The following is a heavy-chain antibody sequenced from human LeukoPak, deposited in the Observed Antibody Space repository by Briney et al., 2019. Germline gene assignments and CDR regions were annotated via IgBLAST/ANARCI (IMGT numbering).Heavy chain of an antibody. CDR1: GYSFTTYW. Sequence: ESRKISCKGSGYSFTTYWIGWVRQMPGKGLEWMGIIYPGDSDTRYSPPFQGQVTISADKSISTAYLQWSSLKASDTAMYYCARRAAERELPDYWGQGTLVTVSS. CDR2: IYPGDSDT. V-gene: IGHV5-51*01. J-gene: IGHJ4*02. D-gene: IGHD1-26*01. CDR3: ARRAAERELPDY.